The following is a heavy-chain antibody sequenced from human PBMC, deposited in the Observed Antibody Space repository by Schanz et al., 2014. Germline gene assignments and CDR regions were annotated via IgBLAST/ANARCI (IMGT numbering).Heavy chain of an antibody. CDR2: IIPLLGTT. Sequence: QVQLVQSGAEVTKPGSSVKVSCQSSGGSFSTFALSWVRQTPGQGLEWMGRIIPLLGTTNYAQKFQGRVTITADKSTGTVYMELSSLRSEDTAVYYCASALTTWGGMDVWGQGTTVTVSS. CDR3: ASALTTWGGMDV. J-gene: IGHJ6*02. CDR1: GGSFSTFA. V-gene: IGHV1-69*08. D-gene: IGHD4-4*01.